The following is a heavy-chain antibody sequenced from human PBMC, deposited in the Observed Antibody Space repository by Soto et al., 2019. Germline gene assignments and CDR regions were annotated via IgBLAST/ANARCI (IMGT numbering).Heavy chain of an antibody. D-gene: IGHD3-16*01. Sequence: GGSLRLSCAASGFTFTHYRIHWVRQPPGKGLEWVGRINSDGARIEYGDSVKGRFTISRDNAHNMVFLQMNSLTDEDSGVYFCARAGEWNYVQDFWGQGTLVTVSS. J-gene: IGHJ4*02. CDR3: ARAGEWNYVQDF. CDR2: INSDGARI. V-gene: IGHV3-74*03. CDR1: GFTFTHYR.